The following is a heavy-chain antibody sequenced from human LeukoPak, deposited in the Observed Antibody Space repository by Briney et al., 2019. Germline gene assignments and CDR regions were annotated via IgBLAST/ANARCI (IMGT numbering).Heavy chain of an antibody. J-gene: IGHJ6*02. CDR3: ANWRGGSYSYYYGMDV. CDR1: GFTFSSYA. CDR2: ISGSGGST. V-gene: IGHV3-23*01. D-gene: IGHD1-26*01. Sequence: GGSLRLSCAASGFTFSSYAMSWVRQAPGKGLEWVSAISGSGGSTYYADSVKGRFTISRDNSKNTLYLQMNSLRAEDTAVYYCANWRGGSYSYYYGMDVWGQGTTVTVSS.